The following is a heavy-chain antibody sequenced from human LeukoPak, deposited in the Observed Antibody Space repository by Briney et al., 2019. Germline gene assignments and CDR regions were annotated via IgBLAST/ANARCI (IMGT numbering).Heavy chain of an antibody. V-gene: IGHV4-59*13. Sequence: PSETLSLTCTVSGGSISSYYWSWIRQAPGKGLEWIGYIYYSGSTKYNPSLKSRVTISIDTSKNQFSLKVSSVTAADTAIYYCARHEPGHPRFDPWGQGTLVTVSS. CDR1: GGSISSYY. CDR2: IYYSGST. J-gene: IGHJ5*02. D-gene: IGHD1-14*01. CDR3: ARHEPGHPRFDP.